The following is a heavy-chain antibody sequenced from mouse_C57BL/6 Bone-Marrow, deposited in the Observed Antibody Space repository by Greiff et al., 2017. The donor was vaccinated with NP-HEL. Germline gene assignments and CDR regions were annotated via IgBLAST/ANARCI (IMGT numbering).Heavy chain of an antibody. CDR1: GYTFTSYW. J-gene: IGHJ3*01. V-gene: IGHV1-52*01. CDR3: ASHYYGSSPFAC. Sequence: QVQLQQPGAELVRPGSSVKLSCKASGYTFTSYWMHWVKQRPIQGLEWIGNIDPSDSETHYNQKFKDKATLTVDKSSSTAYMQLSSLTSEDSAVYYCASHYYGSSPFACWGQGTLVTVSA. D-gene: IGHD1-1*01. CDR2: IDPSDSET.